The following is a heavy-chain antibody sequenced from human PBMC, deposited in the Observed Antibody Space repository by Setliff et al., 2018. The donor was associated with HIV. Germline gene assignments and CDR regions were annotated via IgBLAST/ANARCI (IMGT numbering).Heavy chain of an antibody. CDR3: ARDRYYGSGSYYPMSFDP. CDR2: IYHTGST. V-gene: IGHV4-39*02. Sequence: PSETLSLTCTVSGGSINSTSYYWGWIRQPPGNGLEWIGSIYHTGSTYYKPSLKSRVTISVDTSKNQFSLKLTSVTASDTAGYYCARDRYYGSGSYYPMSFDPWGQGTLVTVSS. CDR1: GGSINSTSYY. J-gene: IGHJ5*02. D-gene: IGHD3-10*01.